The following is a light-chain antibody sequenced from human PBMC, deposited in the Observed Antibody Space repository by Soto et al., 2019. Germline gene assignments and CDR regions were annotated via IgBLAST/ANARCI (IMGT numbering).Light chain of an antibody. CDR1: QSLVHSDGKTY. CDR2: KVS. Sequence: DVVMTQSPLSLPVTLGQPASISCRSSQSLVHSDGKTYLNWFQQRPGQSPRRLIYKVSNRDSGVPDRFSGSGSGTDFTLKISRVEAEDVGVYYCMQGTHWAPYTFGQGTKVEIK. CDR3: MQGTHWAPYT. J-gene: IGKJ2*01. V-gene: IGKV2-30*02.